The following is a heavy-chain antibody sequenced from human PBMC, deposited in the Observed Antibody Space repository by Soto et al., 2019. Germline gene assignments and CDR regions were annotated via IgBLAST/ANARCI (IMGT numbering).Heavy chain of an antibody. V-gene: IGHV1-69*02. D-gene: IGHD2-21*02. CDR2: IIPILGIA. J-gene: IGHJ2*01. CDR1: GGTFSSYT. CDR3: ARASSGVTVDWYFDL. Sequence: QVQLVQSGAEVKKPGSSVKVSCKASGGTFSSYTISWVRQAPGQGLEWMGRIIPILGIASYAQKFQGRVTITADKSTSTAYMELSSLRSEDTAVYYCARASSGVTVDWYFDLWGRGTLVTVSS.